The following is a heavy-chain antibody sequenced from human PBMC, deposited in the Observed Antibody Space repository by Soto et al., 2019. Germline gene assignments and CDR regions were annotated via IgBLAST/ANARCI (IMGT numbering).Heavy chain of an antibody. CDR3: AKDAYYYDSSGYRPYYGMDV. V-gene: IGHV3-30*18. Sequence: GGSLRLSCAASGFTFSSYGMHWVRQAPGKGLEWVAVISYDGSNKYYADSVKGRFTISRDNSKNTLYLQMNSLRAEDTAVYYCAKDAYYYDSSGYRPYYGMDVWGQGTTVTVSS. CDR1: GFTFSSYG. CDR2: ISYDGSNK. J-gene: IGHJ6*02. D-gene: IGHD3-22*01.